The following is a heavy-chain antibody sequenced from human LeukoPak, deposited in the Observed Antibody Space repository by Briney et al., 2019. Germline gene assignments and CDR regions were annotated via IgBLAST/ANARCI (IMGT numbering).Heavy chain of an antibody. CDR3: ARDPSRGFGELLPNFDY. V-gene: IGHV1-46*01. CDR2: INPSGGST. J-gene: IGHJ4*02. D-gene: IGHD3-10*01. CDR1: GYTFTSYY. Sequence: ASVKVSCKASGYTFTSYYMHWVRQAPGQGLEWMGIINPSGGSTSYAQKFQGRVTMTRDTSTSTVYMELSSLRSEDTAVYYCARDPSRGFGELLPNFDYWGQGTLVTVSS.